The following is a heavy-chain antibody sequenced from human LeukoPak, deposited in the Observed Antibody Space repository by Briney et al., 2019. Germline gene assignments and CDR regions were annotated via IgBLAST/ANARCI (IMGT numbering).Heavy chain of an antibody. CDR1: GGSISSSSYY. D-gene: IGHD3-16*01. CDR3: ARLGLRLGELRASDI. J-gene: IGHJ3*02. CDR2: IYYSGSA. Sequence: SETLSLTCTVSGGSISSSSYYWGWIRQPPGKGLEWIGSIYYSGSAYYNPSLKSRVILSVDTSKNQFSLRLSSVTAADTAVYHCARLGLRLGELRASDIWGQGTMVTVSS. V-gene: IGHV4-39*01.